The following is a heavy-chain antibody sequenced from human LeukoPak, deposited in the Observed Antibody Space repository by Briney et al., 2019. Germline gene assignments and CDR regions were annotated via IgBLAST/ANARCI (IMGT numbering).Heavy chain of an antibody. CDR1: GYTFTIYY. D-gene: IGHD5-24*01. CDR2: INPSGGST. J-gene: IGHJ4*02. V-gene: IGHV1-46*01. CDR3: ARGPMRDGYNKFSPIGGY. Sequence: ASVTVSCKASGYTFTIYYIHWVRQAPEHALEWLGIINPSGGSTSYAQKFQGRVTMTRDTSTSTVYMELSSLRSEDTAVYYCARGPMRDGYNKFSPIGGYWGQGTLVTVSS.